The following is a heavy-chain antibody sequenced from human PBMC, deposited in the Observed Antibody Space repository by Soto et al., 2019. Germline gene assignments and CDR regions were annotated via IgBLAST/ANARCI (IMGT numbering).Heavy chain of an antibody. CDR2: VFYTGST. Sequence: QVHLQESGPGLVKPSETLSLFCNVSGGSMSNNYWSWIRQAPGKGLEWIGYVFYTGSTNYNPSLKRRVSISVDTSKKHFSLRLHSVTAADTAVYYCARSLTVTRFDQWGQGTRVTVS. J-gene: IGHJ4*02. V-gene: IGHV4-59*01. CDR1: GGSMSNNY. CDR3: ARSLTVTRFDQ. D-gene: IGHD4-17*01.